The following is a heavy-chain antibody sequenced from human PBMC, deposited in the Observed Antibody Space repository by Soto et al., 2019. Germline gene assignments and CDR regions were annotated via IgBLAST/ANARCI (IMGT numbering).Heavy chain of an antibody. CDR3: AKGDRVRGVSPAPRYYGMDV. CDR2: ISGSGGST. D-gene: IGHD3-10*01. Sequence: GGSLRLSCAASGFTFSSYAMSWVRQAPGKGLEWVSAISGSGGSTYYADSVKGRFTISRDNSKNTLYLQMNSLRAEDTAVYYWAKGDRVRGVSPAPRYYGMDVWGQGTTVTVSS. CDR1: GFTFSSYA. J-gene: IGHJ6*02. V-gene: IGHV3-23*01.